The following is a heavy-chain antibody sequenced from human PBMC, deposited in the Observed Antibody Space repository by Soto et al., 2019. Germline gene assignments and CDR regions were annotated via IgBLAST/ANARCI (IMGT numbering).Heavy chain of an antibody. Sequence: PSETLSLTCTVSGGSISSYYWSWIRQPPGKGLEWIGYIYYSGSTNYNPSLKSRVTISVDTSKNQFSLKLSSVTAADTAVYYGARASVTTFSYYYGMDVWGQATTVT. CDR3: ARASVTTFSYYYGMDV. CDR1: GGSISSYY. J-gene: IGHJ6*02. V-gene: IGHV4-59*01. CDR2: IYYSGST. D-gene: IGHD4-4*01.